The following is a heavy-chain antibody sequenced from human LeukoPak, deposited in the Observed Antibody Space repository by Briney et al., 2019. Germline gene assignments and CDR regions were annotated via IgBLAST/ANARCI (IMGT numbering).Heavy chain of an antibody. J-gene: IGHJ4*02. CDR2: ISTNGGST. Sequence: PGGSLRLSCAASGFTFSSYAMHWVRQAPGKGLEYVPGISTNGGSTNYANSVKGRFTISRDNSKNTLYLQMGSLRAEDMAVYYCARDHGSGSYSDYWGQGTLVTVSS. CDR1: GFTFSSYA. D-gene: IGHD1-26*01. V-gene: IGHV3-64*01. CDR3: ARDHGSGSYSDY.